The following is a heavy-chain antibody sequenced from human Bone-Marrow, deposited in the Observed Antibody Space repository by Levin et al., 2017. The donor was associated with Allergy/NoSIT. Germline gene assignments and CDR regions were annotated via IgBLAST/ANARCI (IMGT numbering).Heavy chain of an antibody. CDR1: GFTFSSYA. V-gene: IGHV3-23*01. CDR2: ISGSGGST. D-gene: IGHD2-21*02. CDR3: AKDEGGVCGGDCYNYYYYGMDV. Sequence: PVASVKVSCAASGFTFSSYAMSWVRQAPGKGLEWVSAISGSGGSTYYADSVKGRFTISRDNSKNTLYLQMNSLRAEDTAVYYCAKDEGGVCGGDCYNYYYYGMDVWGQGTTVTVSS. J-gene: IGHJ6*02.